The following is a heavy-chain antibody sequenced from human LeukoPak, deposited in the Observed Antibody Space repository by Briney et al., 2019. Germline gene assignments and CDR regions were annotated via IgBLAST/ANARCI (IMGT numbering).Heavy chain of an antibody. D-gene: IGHD3-9*01. V-gene: IGHV4-34*01. CDR2: INHSGST. CDR1: GGSFSGYY. CDR3: ARVRYFDWSHDY. J-gene: IGHJ4*02. Sequence: TSETLSLTCAVYGGSFSGYYWSWIRQPPGKGLEWIGEINHSGSTNYNPSLKSRVTISVDTSKNQFSLKLSSVTAADTAVYYCARVRYFDWSHDYWGQGTLVTVSS.